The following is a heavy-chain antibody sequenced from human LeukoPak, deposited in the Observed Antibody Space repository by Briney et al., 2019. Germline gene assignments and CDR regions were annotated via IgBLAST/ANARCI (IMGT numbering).Heavy chain of an antibody. J-gene: IGHJ4*02. D-gene: IGHD2-15*01. V-gene: IGHV3-48*04. CDR1: GFTFSNYG. CDR3: ALGRYCSGGSCLSD. Sequence: PGGSLRLSCAASGFTFSNYGMHWVRQAPGKGLEWVSYISSSGSTIYYADSVKGRFTISRDNAKNSLYLQMNSLRAEDTAVYYCALGRYCSGGSCLSDWGQGTLVTVSS. CDR2: ISSSGSTI.